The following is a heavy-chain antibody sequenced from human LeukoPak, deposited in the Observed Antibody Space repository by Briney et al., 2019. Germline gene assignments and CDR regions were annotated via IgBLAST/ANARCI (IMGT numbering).Heavy chain of an antibody. J-gene: IGHJ4*02. CDR3: ARDLVNCSGGSCYSGVTAYFDY. D-gene: IGHD2-15*01. Sequence: GGSLRLSCAASGFTFSSYAMSWVRQAPGKGLEWVSGISGSGGSTYYAGSVKGRFTISRDNSKNTLYLQMNSLRAEDTAVYYCARDLVNCSGGSCYSGVTAYFDYWGQGTLVTVSS. CDR1: GFTFSSYA. V-gene: IGHV3-23*01. CDR2: ISGSGGST.